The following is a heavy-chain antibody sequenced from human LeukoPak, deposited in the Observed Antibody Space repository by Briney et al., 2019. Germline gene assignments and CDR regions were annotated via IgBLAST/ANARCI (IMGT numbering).Heavy chain of an antibody. D-gene: IGHD4-17*01. V-gene: IGHV1-8*01. CDR3: ARAPKFTVTRESYYFDY. CDR2: MNPNSGNT. J-gene: IGHJ4*02. Sequence: ASVKVSCKASGSTFTSYDINWVRQATGQGLEWMGWMNPNSGNTGYAQKFQGRVTMTRNTSISTAYMELSSLRSEDTAVYYCARAPKFTVTRESYYFDYWGQGTLVTVSS. CDR1: GSTFTSYD.